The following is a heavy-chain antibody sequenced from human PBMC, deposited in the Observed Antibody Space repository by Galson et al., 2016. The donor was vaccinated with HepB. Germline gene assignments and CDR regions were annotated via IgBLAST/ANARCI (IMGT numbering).Heavy chain of an antibody. Sequence: ETLSLTCTVSGGSISSTIYYWGWIRQPPGKGLEWIGSIYYSGSTYSNPSLKSRVTISVDTSKNQFSLKLSSVTAADTAVYYCARVRIVGATTGDYWGQGTLVTVSS. CDR3: ARVRIVGATTGDY. V-gene: IGHV4-39*07. D-gene: IGHD1-26*01. CDR2: IYYSGST. J-gene: IGHJ4*02. CDR1: GGSISSTIYY.